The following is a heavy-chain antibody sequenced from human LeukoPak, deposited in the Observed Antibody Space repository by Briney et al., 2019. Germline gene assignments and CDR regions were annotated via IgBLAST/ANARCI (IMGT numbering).Heavy chain of an antibody. CDR3: ARDLVEYYYDSSGYFDY. CDR2: LSPYNGNG. Sequence: ASVKVSCKASGYILTRNGINWVRQAPGQGLEWMGRLSPYNGNGNYAQKFRGRVTMTTDTSTSTAYMNLRSLRSDDTAVYYCARDLVEYYYDSSGYFDYWGQGTLVTVSS. V-gene: IGHV1-18*01. J-gene: IGHJ4*02. D-gene: IGHD3-22*01. CDR1: GYILTRNG.